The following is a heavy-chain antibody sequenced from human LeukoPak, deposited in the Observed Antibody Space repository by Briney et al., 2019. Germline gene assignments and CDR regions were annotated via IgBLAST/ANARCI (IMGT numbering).Heavy chain of an antibody. V-gene: IGHV3-23*01. CDR3: AKDSWVTLYYFDY. CDR1: GFTFSSYA. J-gene: IGHJ4*02. CDR2: ISGSGGST. D-gene: IGHD4-23*01. Sequence: GGSLRPSCAASGFTFSSYAMSWVRQAPGKGLEWVSAISGSGGSTYYADSVKGRFTISRDNSKNTLYLQMNSLRAEDTAVYYCAKDSWVTLYYFDYWGQGALVTVSS.